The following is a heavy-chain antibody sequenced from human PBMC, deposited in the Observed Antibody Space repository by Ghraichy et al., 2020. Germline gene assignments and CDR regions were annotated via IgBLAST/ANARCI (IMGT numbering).Heavy chain of an antibody. CDR1: GFTFSTYA. D-gene: IGHD7-27*01. CDR2: LSGSGGST. J-gene: IGHJ5*02. V-gene: IGHV3-23*01. CDR3: AKEPTGEGWFDP. Sequence: GGSLRLSCAASGFTFSTYAMSWVRQAPGKGLEWVSALSGSGGSTYYADSVKGRFTISRDNSKNTLYLQMNSLRDEDTALYYCAKEPTGEGWFDPWGQGTLVTVSS.